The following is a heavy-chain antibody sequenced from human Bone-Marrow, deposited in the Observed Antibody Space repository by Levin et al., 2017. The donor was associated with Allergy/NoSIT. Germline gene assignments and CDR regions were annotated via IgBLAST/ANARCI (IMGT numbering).Heavy chain of an antibody. J-gene: IGHJ4*02. CDR3: ARRDQYVGGWVPGFDY. V-gene: IGHV4-39*01. D-gene: IGHD6-19*01. CDR2: LHWRGLT. CDR1: GASIGTTPHY. Sequence: SETLSLTCNVSGASIGTTPHYWGWIRQPPGKGLEWIGSLHWRGLTKYNPSLMSRLTISVDTSKTRLSLNLSSVTAADPATYYCARRDQYVGGWVPGFDYWGQGILITVSS.